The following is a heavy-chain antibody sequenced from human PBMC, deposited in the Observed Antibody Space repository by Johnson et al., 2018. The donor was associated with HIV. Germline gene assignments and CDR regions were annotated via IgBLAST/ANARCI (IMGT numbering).Heavy chain of an antibody. CDR3: AKDFGLDWGNGFDI. V-gene: IGHV3-30-3*01. Sequence: QMQLVESGGGVVQPGRSLRLSCAASGFTFSSYAMHWVRQAPGKGLEWVAVISYDGSNKFYADSVKGRLTISRDNSKNTLYLEMNSLRAEDTAVYYCAKDFGLDWGNGFDIWGQGTMVTVSS. CDR1: GFTFSSYA. D-gene: IGHD3-16*01. J-gene: IGHJ3*02. CDR2: ISYDGSNK.